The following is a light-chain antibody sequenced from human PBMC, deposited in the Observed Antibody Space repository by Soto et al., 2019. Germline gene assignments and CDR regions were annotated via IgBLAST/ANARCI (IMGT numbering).Light chain of an antibody. J-gene: IGKJ1*01. CDR1: QSVSSW. Sequence: DIQMTQSPSTLSAFVGDRVNITCRASQSVSSWLAWYQQKPGKAPKLLIYKASTLESGVPSRFSGSGSGTEFTLTISSLQPDDFSTYYCQQYESYWRTFGQGTKVDI. CDR2: KAS. V-gene: IGKV1-5*03. CDR3: QQYESYWRT.